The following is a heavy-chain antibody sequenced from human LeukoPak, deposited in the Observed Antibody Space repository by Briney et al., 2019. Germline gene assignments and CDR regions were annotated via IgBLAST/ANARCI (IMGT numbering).Heavy chain of an antibody. J-gene: IGHJ4*02. V-gene: IGHV4-39*01. D-gene: IGHD1-26*01. CDR2: IYYSGRT. Sequence: SETLSLTCTVSGDSISSSSYYWSWIRQPPGKGLERSGNIYYSGRTYSNPSLLSRLSISVDTSKNQFFLNLNSVTAADTALYYCASLMVGATSVDSWGQGTLITVSS. CDR3: ASLMVGATSVDS. CDR1: GDSISSSSYY.